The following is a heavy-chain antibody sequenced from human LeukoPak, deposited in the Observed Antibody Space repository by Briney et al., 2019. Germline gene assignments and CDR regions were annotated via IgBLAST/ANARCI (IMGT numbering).Heavy chain of an antibody. CDR2: IYSGGST. CDR3: ARDLLDTAMVTSEGDY. J-gene: IGHJ4*02. V-gene: IGHV3-53*01. D-gene: IGHD5-18*01. Sequence: GGSVRLSCAASGFTVSSNYMSWVRQAPGKGLEWVSVIYSGGSTYYADSVKGRFTISRDNSKNTLYLQMNSLRAEDTAVYYCARDLLDTAMVTSEGDYWGQGTLVTVSS. CDR1: GFTVSSNY.